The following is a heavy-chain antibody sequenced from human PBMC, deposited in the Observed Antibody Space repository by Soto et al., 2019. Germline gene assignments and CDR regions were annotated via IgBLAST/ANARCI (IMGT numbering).Heavy chain of an antibody. J-gene: IGHJ4*02. Sequence: SETLSLTCAVYGGSFSGYYWSWIRQPPGKGLEWIGEINHSGSTNYNPSLKSRVTISVGTSKNQFSLKLSSVTATDTAVYYCARGKLSDYVWGSYRYHFDYCGQRTVVTASS. CDR2: INHSGST. CDR3: ARGKLSDYVWGSYRYHFDY. V-gene: IGHV4-34*01. D-gene: IGHD3-16*02. CDR1: GGSFSGYY.